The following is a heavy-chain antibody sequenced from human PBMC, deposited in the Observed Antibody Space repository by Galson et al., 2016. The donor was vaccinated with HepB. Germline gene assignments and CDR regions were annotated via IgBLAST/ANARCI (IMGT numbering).Heavy chain of an antibody. Sequence: SLRLSCAAPGFSFSGFAMHWVRRAPGKGLEWVGLISSKAKSYETVYAGSVTGRCTISRDDSKHTVYLQMNNQKSEDTAVDSCSCWHITMTPVLTAWGKGTLGTVSS. CDR1: GFSFSGFA. D-gene: IGHD2-21*01. CDR2: ISSKAKSYET. J-gene: IGHJ4*02. CDR3: SCWHITMTPVLTA. V-gene: IGHV3-73*01.